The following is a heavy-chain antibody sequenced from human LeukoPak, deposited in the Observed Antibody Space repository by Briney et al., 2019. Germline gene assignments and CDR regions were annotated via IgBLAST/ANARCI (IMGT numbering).Heavy chain of an antibody. CDR1: GFTFSTYW. J-gene: IGHJ6*01. V-gene: IGHV3-74*01. Sequence: PGGSLRLSCAASGFTFSTYWMHWVRQAPGKGPVWVSRINSDGSSTTYADSVKGRFTISRDNAKSTLYLQMNSLRAEDTAVYYCARSYGMYVWGQGTTVTVSS. CDR2: INSDGSST. CDR3: ARSYGMYV.